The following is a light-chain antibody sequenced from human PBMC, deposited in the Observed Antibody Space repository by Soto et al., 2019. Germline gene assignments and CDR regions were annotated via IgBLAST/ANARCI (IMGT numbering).Light chain of an antibody. V-gene: IGKV2-28*01. CDR2: LGS. J-gene: IGKJ1*01. Sequence: DIAMTQSPLSLPVTPGDPASISCRSSQSLLHSNGYNYLDWYLQKPGQSKQLLIYLGSNRASGVPDRLSGSGSGTDFTLKISRVESDDVGLYYRMQALQDPLTFGQGTKVDIX. CDR3: MQALQDPLT. CDR1: QSLLHSNGYNY.